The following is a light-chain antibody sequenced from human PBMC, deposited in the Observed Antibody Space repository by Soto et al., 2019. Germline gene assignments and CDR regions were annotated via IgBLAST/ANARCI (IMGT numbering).Light chain of an antibody. CDR2: GNT. CDR1: SSNIGSNT. CDR3: QSYDSGITGSV. J-gene: IGLJ3*02. Sequence: QSVLTQPPSASGTPGQRVTISCSGSSSNIGSNTVNWYQQLPGTAPKLLIYGNTNRPSGVPDRFSGSKSGTSASLAITGLQAEDDGDYYCQSYDSGITGSVFGGGTKLTVL. V-gene: IGLV1-44*01.